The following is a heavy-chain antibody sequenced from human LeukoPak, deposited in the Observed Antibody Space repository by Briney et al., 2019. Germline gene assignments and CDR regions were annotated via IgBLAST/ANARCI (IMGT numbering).Heavy chain of an antibody. CDR1: GYTFTGYY. D-gene: IGHD5-18*01. V-gene: IGHV1-2*02. CDR3: ARLVGYSYVPRPGY. J-gene: IGHJ4*02. CDR2: INPNSGGT. Sequence: GASVKVSCKASGYTFTGYYMHWVRQAPGQGLEWMGWINPNSGGTNYAQKFQGRVTMTRDTSISTAYMELSRLTSDDTAVYYCARLVGYSYVPRPGYWGQGTLVTVSS.